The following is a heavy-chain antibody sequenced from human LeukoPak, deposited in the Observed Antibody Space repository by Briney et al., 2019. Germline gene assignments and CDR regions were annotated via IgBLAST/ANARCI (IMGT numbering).Heavy chain of an antibody. CDR2: IIPIFGTA. CDR1: GGTLSSYA. CDR3: ARDQTGTTYSSFDY. J-gene: IGHJ4*02. V-gene: IGHV1-69*13. D-gene: IGHD1-7*01. Sequence: SVKVSCKASGGTLSSYAISWVRQAPGQGLKWMGGIIPIFGTANYAQKFQGRVTITADESTSTAYMELSSLRSEDTAVYYCARDQTGTTYSSFDYWGQGTLVTVSS.